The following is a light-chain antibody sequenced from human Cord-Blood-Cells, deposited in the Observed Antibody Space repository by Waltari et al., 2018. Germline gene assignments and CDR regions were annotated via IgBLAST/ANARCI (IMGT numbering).Light chain of an antibody. CDR3: QQSYSTLLT. V-gene: IGKV1-39*01. CDR1: QSISSY. CDR2: AAS. Sequence: DIQMTQSPSSLSASVGDRVPITCRASQSISSYLNGYQQKPGKAPKLLIYAASRLQSGVPSRFSGSGSGTDFTLTISSLQPEDFATYYCQQSYSTLLTFGGGTKVEIK. J-gene: IGKJ4*01.